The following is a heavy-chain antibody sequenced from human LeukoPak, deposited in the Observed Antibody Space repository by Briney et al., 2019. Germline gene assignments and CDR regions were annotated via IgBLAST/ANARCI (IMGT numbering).Heavy chain of an antibody. CDR3: ARDPFTGSYLYFQH. Sequence: ASVKVSCKASGYTFTGHHMHWVRQAPGQGLEWMGWFNPNSGGTNYAQKFQGRVTMTRDASINTVYVELSRLRSDDTAVYYCARDPFTGSYLYFQHWGQGTLVTVSS. V-gene: IGHV1-2*02. CDR1: GYTFTGHH. CDR2: FNPNSGGT. D-gene: IGHD1-26*01. J-gene: IGHJ1*01.